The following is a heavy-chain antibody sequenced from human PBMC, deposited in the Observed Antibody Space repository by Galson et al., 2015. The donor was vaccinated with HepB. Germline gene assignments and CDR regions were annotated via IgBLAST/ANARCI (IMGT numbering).Heavy chain of an antibody. V-gene: IGHV1-18*01. J-gene: IGHJ6*02. D-gene: IGHD1-7*01. CDR2: VSGYDGSA. CDR3: ARDSRLELQLNNYYSYGMDV. Sequence: SVKVSCKASGYDFNKYGLSWVRQAPGQRPEWMGWVSGYDGSANYAPKFRGRVTMTTQASAGTAYMEMRSLTSDDTAVYYCARDSRLELQLNNYYSYGMDVWGQGTAVIVS. CDR1: GYDFNKYG.